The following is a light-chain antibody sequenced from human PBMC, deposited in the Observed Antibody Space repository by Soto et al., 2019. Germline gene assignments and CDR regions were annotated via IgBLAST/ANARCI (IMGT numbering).Light chain of an antibody. CDR2: DSN. J-gene: IGLJ2*01. CDR3: GTWDSSLTAVV. CDR1: SSNIGNNY. Sequence: QSVLTQPPSVSAAPGQKVTFSCSGSSSNIGNNYVSWYQHLPGTAPKLLIYDSNKRPSGIPDRFSGSKSGTSATLGITGLQTGDEAYYYCGTWDSSLTAVVFGGGTKLTVL. V-gene: IGLV1-51*01.